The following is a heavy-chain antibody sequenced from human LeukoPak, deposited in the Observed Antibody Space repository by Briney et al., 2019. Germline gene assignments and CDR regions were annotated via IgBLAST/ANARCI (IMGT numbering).Heavy chain of an antibody. V-gene: IGHV3-11*01. J-gene: IGHJ4*02. D-gene: IGHD1-26*01. CDR1: GFIFSDYY. CDR2: ISTSGSTI. CDR3: AKDQSEGAPDY. Sequence: PGGSLRLSCAASGFIFSDYYMSWIRQAPGKGLEWVSYISTSGSTIYYADSVRGRFTISRDNSKNTLYLQMNSLRAEDTAVYYCAKDQSEGAPDYWGQGTLVTVSS.